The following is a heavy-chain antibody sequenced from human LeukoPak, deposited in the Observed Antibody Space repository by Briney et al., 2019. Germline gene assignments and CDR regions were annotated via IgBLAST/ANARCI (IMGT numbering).Heavy chain of an antibody. CDR3: ARYGRYYYGMDV. CDR1: GGSFSGYY. V-gene: IGHV4-34*01. Sequence: PSETLSLTCAVYGGSFSGYYWSWIRQPPGKGLEWIGEINHSGSTNYNPSLKSRVTISVDTSKNQFSLKLSSVTAADTAVYYCARYGRYYYGMDVWGQGTTVTVSS. D-gene: IGHD3-10*01. CDR2: INHSGST. J-gene: IGHJ6*02.